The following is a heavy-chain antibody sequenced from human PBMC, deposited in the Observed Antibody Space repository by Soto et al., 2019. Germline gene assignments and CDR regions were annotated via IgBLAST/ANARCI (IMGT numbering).Heavy chain of an antibody. CDR1: GFSLTTSGAG. Sequence: SGPTLVTPTQTLTLTCTYSGFSLTTSGAGVGWIRQPPGKALDWLALISWKDDKRYNPGLESRLTITKDTSKNQVILTLTNMDPVGTYTSFCAHRYGGNYYRCYFDSCGQRTLVTVCS. J-gene: IGHJ4*02. CDR3: AHRYGGNYYRCYFDS. CDR2: ISWKDDK. V-gene: IGHV2-5*01. D-gene: IGHD1-26*01.